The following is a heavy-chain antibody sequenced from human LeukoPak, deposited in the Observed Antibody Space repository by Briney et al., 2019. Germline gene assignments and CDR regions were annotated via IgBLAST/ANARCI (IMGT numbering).Heavy chain of an antibody. J-gene: IGHJ4*02. V-gene: IGHV7-4-1*02. CDR1: GYTFTSYA. CDR3: ARSYYHFWSDYQYPGDY. CDR2: INTNTGNA. D-gene: IGHD3-3*01. Sequence: ASVKVSCKASGYTFTSYAMNWVRQAPGQGREWMGWINTNTGNATYAQGVTGRFVFSLDTSVSTAYLQISSLKAEDTAVYYCARSYYHFWSDYQYPGDYWGQGTLVTVSS.